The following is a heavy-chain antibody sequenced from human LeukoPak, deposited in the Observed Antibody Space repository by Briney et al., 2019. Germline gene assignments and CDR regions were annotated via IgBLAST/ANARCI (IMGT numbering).Heavy chain of an antibody. CDR2: ISYDGSNK. Sequence: GRSLRLSCAASGFTFSSYAMHWVRQAPGKGLEWVAVISYDGSNKYYADSVKGRFTISRDNSKNTLYLQMNSLRAEDTAVYYCAREGLLFGVVFYYYYGMDVWGQGTTVTASS. CDR3: AREGLLFGVVFYYYYGMDV. V-gene: IGHV3-30-3*01. CDR1: GFTFSSYA. D-gene: IGHD3-3*01. J-gene: IGHJ6*02.